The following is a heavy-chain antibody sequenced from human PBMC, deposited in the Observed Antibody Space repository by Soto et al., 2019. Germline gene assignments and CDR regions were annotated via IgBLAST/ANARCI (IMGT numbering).Heavy chain of an antibody. J-gene: IGHJ3*02. CDR3: ARHSFGELLYAFHM. CDR2: IFYSGST. D-gene: IGHD3-10*01. Sequence: QSQLQESGPGLVKPSESLSPTCSVSGDSISRTNDYWAWIRQPPGKGVEWVGSIFYSGSTFYSPSLKSRVTISVDTSKNQFSLKLSSVTAADMAVYYCARHSFGELLYAFHMWGQGTMVIVSS. CDR1: GDSISRTNDY. V-gene: IGHV4-39*01.